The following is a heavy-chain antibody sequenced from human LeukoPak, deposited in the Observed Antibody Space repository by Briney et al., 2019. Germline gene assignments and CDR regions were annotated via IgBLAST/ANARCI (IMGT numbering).Heavy chain of an antibody. CDR3: AKAGSGWYLYYFDY. D-gene: IGHD6-19*01. CDR1: GYTFTSYD. J-gene: IGHJ4*02. CDR2: MNPNSGNT. Sequence: GASVKVSCKASGYTFTSYDINWVRQATGQGLEWMGWMNPNSGNTGYAQKFQGRVTMTRNTSISTAYMELSSLRAEDTAVYYCAKAGSGWYLYYFDYWGQGTLVTVSS. V-gene: IGHV1-8*01.